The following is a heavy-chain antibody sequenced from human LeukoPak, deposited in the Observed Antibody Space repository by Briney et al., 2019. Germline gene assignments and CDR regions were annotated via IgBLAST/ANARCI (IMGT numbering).Heavy chain of an antibody. CDR3: ASRSGSGSYFDY. CDR2: ISSSGSTI. J-gene: IGHJ4*02. V-gene: IGHV3-11*01. CDR1: GFTFSDYY. D-gene: IGHD3-10*01. Sequence: GGSLRLSCAASGFTFSDYYMSWLRQAPGKGLEWVSYISSSGSTIYYADSVKGRFTISRDNAKNSLYLQMNSLRAEDTAVYYCASRSGSGSYFDYWGQGTLVTVSS.